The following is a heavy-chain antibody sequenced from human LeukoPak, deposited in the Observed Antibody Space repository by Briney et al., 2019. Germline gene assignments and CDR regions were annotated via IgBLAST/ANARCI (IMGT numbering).Heavy chain of an antibody. Sequence: ASVKVSCKASGYTFTSYGISWVRQAPGQGLEWMGWISAYNGNTNYAQKLQGRVTMTTDTSTSTAYMELRSLRSDDTAVYYCARDKSEATINDAFDIWGQGTMVTASS. D-gene: IGHD5-24*01. V-gene: IGHV1-18*01. CDR2: ISAYNGNT. CDR1: GYTFTSYG. CDR3: ARDKSEATINDAFDI. J-gene: IGHJ3*02.